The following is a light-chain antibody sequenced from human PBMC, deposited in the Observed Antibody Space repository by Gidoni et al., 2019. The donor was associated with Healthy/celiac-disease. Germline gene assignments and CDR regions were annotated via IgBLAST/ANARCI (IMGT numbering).Light chain of an antibody. Sequence: EIVMTQHPATLSVSPGESATLSCRARQSVSSNLAWYQQKPGQAPRLLIYGASTRATGIPARFSGSGSGTEFTLTISSLQSEDFAVYYCQQYNNWPQTFGQGTKLEIK. J-gene: IGKJ2*01. CDR1: QSVSSN. V-gene: IGKV3-15*01. CDR3: QQYNNWPQT. CDR2: GAS.